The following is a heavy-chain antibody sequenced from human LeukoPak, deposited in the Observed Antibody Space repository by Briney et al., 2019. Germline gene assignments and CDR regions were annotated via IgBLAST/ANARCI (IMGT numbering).Heavy chain of an antibody. Sequence: PSETLSLTCTVSGGSISSYYWSWIRQPPEKGLEWIGYISYSGSTNYNPSLKSRVTMSVDTSKNQFSLKLSSVTAADTAVYYCARLLRVGYCSTTTCNWFDPWGQGTLVTVSS. D-gene: IGHD2-2*03. V-gene: IGHV4-59*12. CDR3: ARLLRVGYCSTTTCNWFDP. CDR2: ISYSGST. J-gene: IGHJ5*02. CDR1: GGSISSYY.